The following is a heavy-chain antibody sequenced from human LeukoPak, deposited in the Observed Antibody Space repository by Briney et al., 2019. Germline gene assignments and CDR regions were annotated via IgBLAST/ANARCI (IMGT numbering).Heavy chain of an antibody. V-gene: IGHV1-18*01. CDR3: ARSDYLNWFDP. Sequence: ASVKVSCKASGYTFTSYGISWVRQAPGQGLEWMGWISAYNGNTSYAQKLQGRVTMTTDTSTSTAYMELSRLRSDDTAVYYCARSDYLNWFDPWGQGTLVTVSS. D-gene: IGHD3-16*01. J-gene: IGHJ5*02. CDR2: ISAYNGNT. CDR1: GYTFTSYG.